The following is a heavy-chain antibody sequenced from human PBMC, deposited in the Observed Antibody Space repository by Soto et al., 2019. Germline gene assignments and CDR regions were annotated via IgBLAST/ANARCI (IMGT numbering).Heavy chain of an antibody. CDR3: VRGGSSRSY. CDR2: LSSGSRYV. V-gene: IGHV3-21*01. CDR1: GXTFTNYI. J-gene: IGHJ4*02. Sequence: LRLSFTASGXTFTNYIMTWVRQAPGKGLEWVSSLSSGSRYVYYVDSVKGRFTISRDDAKNSVYLQMNSLRAEDAAVYYCVRGGSSRSYWGQGSRVTVSS. D-gene: IGHD3-16*02.